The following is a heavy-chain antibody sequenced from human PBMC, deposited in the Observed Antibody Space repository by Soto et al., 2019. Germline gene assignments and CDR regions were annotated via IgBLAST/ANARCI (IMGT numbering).Heavy chain of an antibody. Sequence: ASVKVSCKASGYTFTSYGISWVRQAPGQGLEWMGWISAYNGNTNYAQKLQGRVTMTTDTSTSTAYMELRSLRSDDTAVYYCARERINYYGSGSFFDYWGQGTLVTVSS. V-gene: IGHV1-18*01. J-gene: IGHJ4*02. CDR3: ARERINYYGSGSFFDY. CDR1: GYTFTSYG. D-gene: IGHD3-10*01. CDR2: ISAYNGNT.